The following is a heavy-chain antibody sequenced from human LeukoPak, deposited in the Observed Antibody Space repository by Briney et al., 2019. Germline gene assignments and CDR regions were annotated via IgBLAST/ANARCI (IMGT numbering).Heavy chain of an antibody. CDR2: IKPSGGST. J-gene: IGHJ4*02. D-gene: IGHD5-24*01. Sequence: ASVKVSCKASGYTFTSYYMHWVRQAPGQGLEWMGIIKPSGGSTSYAQKFQGRVTMTSDTSTSTVYMELSSLRSEDTAVYYCARREGSNDFDYWGQGTLVTVSS. V-gene: IGHV1-46*01. CDR3: ARREGSNDFDY. CDR1: GYTFTSYY.